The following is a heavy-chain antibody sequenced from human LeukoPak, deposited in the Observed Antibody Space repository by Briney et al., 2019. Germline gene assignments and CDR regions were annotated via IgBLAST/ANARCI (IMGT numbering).Heavy chain of an antibody. CDR3: TRYSGVSGSRPYPPFKY. CDR2: VWNNGRDK. V-gene: IGHV3-33*07. Sequence: GESLRLSCTASGFTFSNYGVYWVRQAPGKGLEWVAVVWNNGRDKYYGDSVKGRLSISRDDSKNTVYLEMNSLRVEDTAVYYCTRYSGVSGSRPYPPFKYWGQGTLVTVSS. J-gene: IGHJ4*02. D-gene: IGHD3-10*01. CDR1: GFTFSNYG.